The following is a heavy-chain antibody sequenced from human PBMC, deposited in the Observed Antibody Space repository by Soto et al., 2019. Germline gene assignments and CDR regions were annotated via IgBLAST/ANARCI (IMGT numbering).Heavy chain of an antibody. J-gene: IGHJ4*02. Sequence: GGSLRLSCAASGFTFSAYGMHWVRQAPGKGLEWVAAITHDETNKNYGDSVKGRFTISRYNSKKMLYLQMNSLRPEDTVLYYCAKDEYYYSRSGYYIFDSWGQGTLVTVSS. D-gene: IGHD3-22*01. CDR1: GFTFSAYG. V-gene: IGHV3-30*18. CDR3: AKDEYYYSRSGYYIFDS. CDR2: ITHDETNK.